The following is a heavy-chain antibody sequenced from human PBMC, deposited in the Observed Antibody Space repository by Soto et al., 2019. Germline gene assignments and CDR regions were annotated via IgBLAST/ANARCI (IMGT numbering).Heavy chain of an antibody. CDR2: IYYSGRA. CDR1: GGSVSSGSFY. D-gene: IGHD3-10*01. CDR3: AREWLGGLGHYFDL. J-gene: IGHJ2*01. Sequence: QVHLQESGPGLVKPSETLSLTCTVSGGSVSSGSFYWSWIRQSPGKGLEWIANIYYSGRANYNSSLHSRVTMSVDTSNNQFSLKLSSLTAAHTAVYYCAREWLGGLGHYFDLWGRGHLVTVSS. V-gene: IGHV4-61*01.